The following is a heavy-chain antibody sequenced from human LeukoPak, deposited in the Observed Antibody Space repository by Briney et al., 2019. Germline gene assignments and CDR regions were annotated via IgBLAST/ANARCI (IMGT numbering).Heavy chain of an antibody. V-gene: IGHV3-9*01. D-gene: IGHD3-10*01. J-gene: IGHJ3*02. Sequence: GRSLRLSCAASGFTFDDYAMHWVRQAPGKGLEWVSGISWNSGSIVYADSVKGRFTISRDNSKNTLYLQMNSLRAEDTAVYYCARDYYGSGPTGYAFDIWGQGTMVTVSS. CDR3: ARDYYGSGPTGYAFDI. CDR1: GFTFDDYA. CDR2: ISWNSGSI.